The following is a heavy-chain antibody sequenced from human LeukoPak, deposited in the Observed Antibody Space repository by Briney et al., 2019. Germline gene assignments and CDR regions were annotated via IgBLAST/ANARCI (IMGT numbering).Heavy chain of an antibody. CDR2: IYYSGST. Sequence: SETLSLTCTVSGGSISSGDYYWSWIRQPPGKGLEWIGYIYYSGSTYYNPSLKSRVTISVDTSKNQFSLKLSSVTAADTAVYYCARLTRPFGGYCSGGSCYWTYFDYWGQGTLVTVSS. CDR3: ARLTRPFGGYCSGGSCYWTYFDY. J-gene: IGHJ4*02. CDR1: GGSISSGDYY. D-gene: IGHD2-15*01. V-gene: IGHV4-30-4*02.